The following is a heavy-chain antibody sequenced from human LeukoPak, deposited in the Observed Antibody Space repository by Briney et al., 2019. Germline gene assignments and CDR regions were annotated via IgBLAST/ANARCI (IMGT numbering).Heavy chain of an antibody. J-gene: IGHJ4*02. CDR2: VSGSNSTI. CDR3: VISSGWKGGYYFDF. D-gene: IGHD6-19*01. V-gene: IGHV3-48*03. Sequence: GGSLRLSCAASGFTFSSYEMNWVRQAPGRGLEWVSWVSGSNSTIYYEDSLKGRVTISRDNAKNSLYLQMNTLTAADTGVYYCVISSGWKGGYYFDFWGQGTLVTVSA. CDR1: GFTFSSYE.